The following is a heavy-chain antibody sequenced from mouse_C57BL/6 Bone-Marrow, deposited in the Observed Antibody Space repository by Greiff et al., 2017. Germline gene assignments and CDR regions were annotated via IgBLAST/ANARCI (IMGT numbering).Heavy chain of an antibody. CDR1: GFTFSDYG. Sequence: EVKLVESGGGLVKPGGSLKLSCAASGFTFSDYGMHWVRQAPEKGLEWVAYISSGSSTIYYADTVKGRFTISRDNAKNTLFLQMTSLRSEDTAMYSCAKEGPHCYALDYWGQGTSVTVSS. CDR2: ISSGSSTI. CDR3: AKEGPHCYALDY. V-gene: IGHV5-17*01. J-gene: IGHJ4*01.